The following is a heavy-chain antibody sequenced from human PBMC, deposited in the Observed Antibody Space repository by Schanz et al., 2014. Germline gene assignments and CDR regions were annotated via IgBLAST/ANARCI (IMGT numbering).Heavy chain of an antibody. Sequence: EVQLVESGGGLISPGGSLRLSCVASGFTFNYVWMSWVRQAPGKGLEWVGRIRSKADGGTKDYSSPVKGRFTISRDDSKNPLFLQINSLKTEDTAVYSCTTLDCSSSSCPPWGQGTLVTVSP. CDR3: TTLDCSSSSCPP. V-gene: IGHV3-15*01. CDR1: GFTFNYVW. D-gene: IGHD2-2*01. CDR2: IRSKADGGTK. J-gene: IGHJ5*02.